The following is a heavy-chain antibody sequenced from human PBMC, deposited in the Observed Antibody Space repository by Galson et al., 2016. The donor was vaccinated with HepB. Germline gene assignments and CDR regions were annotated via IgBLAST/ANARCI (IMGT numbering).Heavy chain of an antibody. CDR1: GFYFDDYA. CDR3: VKDKMLEYEYGSPDF. Sequence: SLRLSCAASGFYFDDYAMHWVRQTPGKGLEWVSGINWNSGKTDYAGSVKGRFTISRDNAKKSLYLEMNNLRPEDTALDYCVKDKMLEYEYGSPDFWGQGTPVTVSS. V-gene: IGHV3-9*01. J-gene: IGHJ4*02. D-gene: IGHD2/OR15-2a*01. CDR2: INWNSGKT.